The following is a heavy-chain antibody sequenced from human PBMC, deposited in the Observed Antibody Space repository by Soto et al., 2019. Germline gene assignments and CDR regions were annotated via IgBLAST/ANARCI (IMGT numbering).Heavy chain of an antibody. J-gene: IGHJ1*01. CDR1: GYTFPNYG. V-gene: IGHV1-18*04. Sequence: QVQLVQSGVEVKKPGASVKVSCKASGYTFPNYGINWVRQAPGQGLEWMGWISAYNGNTDYAQKLQGRVTMTTDTSTTTAYLEVTNLRSDDTAVYYCARAVIPYCGSDCYPGHFHHWGQGTLVIASS. D-gene: IGHD2-21*02. CDR3: ARAVIPYCGSDCYPGHFHH. CDR2: ISAYNGNT.